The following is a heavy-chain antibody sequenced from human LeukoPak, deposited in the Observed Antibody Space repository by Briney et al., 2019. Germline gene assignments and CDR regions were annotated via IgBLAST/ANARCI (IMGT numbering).Heavy chain of an antibody. D-gene: IGHD3-10*01. J-gene: IGHJ3*02. CDR2: IYTSGST. V-gene: IGHV4-4*07. CDR3: ARDSSYGSGTKGAFDI. Sequence: SETLSLTCTVSGGSISSYYWSWIRQPAGKGLEWIGRIYTSGSTNYNPSLKSRVTMSVDTSKNQFSLKLSSVTAADTAVYYCARDSSYGSGTKGAFDIWGQGTMVTVSS. CDR1: GGSISSYY.